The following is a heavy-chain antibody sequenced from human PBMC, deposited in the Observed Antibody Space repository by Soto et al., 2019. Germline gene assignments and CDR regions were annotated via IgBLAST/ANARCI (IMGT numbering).Heavy chain of an antibody. CDR3: AREGSGYNF. CDR1: GGSFSNFG. J-gene: IGHJ4*02. CDR2: IVPVFGRP. V-gene: IGHV1-69*13. D-gene: IGHD5-12*01. Sequence: ASVKVSCKASGGSFSNFGISWVRQAPGQGLEWMGGIVPVFGRPNYAQRFRGRLTITADESTSTGYTELISLRSDDTAVYYCAREGSGYNFWGQGTQVTVSS.